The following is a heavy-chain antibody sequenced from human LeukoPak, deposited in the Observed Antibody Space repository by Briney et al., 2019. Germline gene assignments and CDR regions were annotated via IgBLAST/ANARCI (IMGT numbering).Heavy chain of an antibody. CDR1: GGSFSGYY. J-gene: IGHJ3*02. CDR3: ARAGANNAFDI. CDR2: INDSGST. D-gene: IGHD1-26*01. V-gene: IGHV4-34*01. Sequence: SSETLSLTCAVYGGSFSGYYWSWIRQPPGKGLEWIGEINDSGSTNYNPSLKSRVTISVDTSKNQFSLKLSSVTAADTAVYYCARAGANNAFDIWGQGTMVTVSS.